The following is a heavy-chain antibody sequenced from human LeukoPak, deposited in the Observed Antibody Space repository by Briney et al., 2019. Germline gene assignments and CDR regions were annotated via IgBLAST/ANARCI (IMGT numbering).Heavy chain of an antibody. CDR2: IYYSGST. V-gene: IGHV4-59*12. Sequence: SETLSLTCTVSGGSISSYYWSWIRQPPGKGLEWIGYIYYSGSTNYNPSLKSRVTISVDTSKNQFSLKLSSVTAADTAVYYCASEWDYDSSGYHDYWGQGTLVTVSS. CDR1: GGSISSYY. CDR3: ASEWDYDSSGYHDY. J-gene: IGHJ4*02. D-gene: IGHD3-22*01.